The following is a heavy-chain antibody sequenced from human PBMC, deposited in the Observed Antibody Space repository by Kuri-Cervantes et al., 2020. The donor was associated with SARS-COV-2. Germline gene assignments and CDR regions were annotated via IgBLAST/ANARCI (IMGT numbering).Heavy chain of an antibody. V-gene: IGHV3-66*02. D-gene: IGHD5-24*01. J-gene: IGHJ4*02. CDR1: GFIVSSSY. CDR2: IYAGGGT. CDR3: ASRGVMVEMATEADLYY. Sequence: GESLKISCAASGFIVSSSYMSWVRQAPGKGLEWVSIIYAGGGTYYADSVKGQFTISRDISKNTLYLQMNSLRAEDTAVYYCASRGVMVEMATEADLYYWGQGTLVTVSS.